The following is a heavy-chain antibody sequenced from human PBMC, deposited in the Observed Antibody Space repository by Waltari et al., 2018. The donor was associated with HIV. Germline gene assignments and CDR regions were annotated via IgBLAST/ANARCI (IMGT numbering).Heavy chain of an antibody. CDR2: IYPFDSDT. Sequence: EVQLVQSGAEVSKSGEALKISCRASGDSFPNHSITGVRPMSVEGLEWMGFIYPFDSDTRYNPSFEGQITISADKSLATAYLEWSNLNASDAAIYYCARLFYYDTTGYINNAFDIWGQVTVVTVS. D-gene: IGHD3-22*01. CDR1: GDSFPNHS. J-gene: IGHJ3*02. V-gene: IGHV5-51*03. CDR3: ARLFYYDTTGYINNAFDI.